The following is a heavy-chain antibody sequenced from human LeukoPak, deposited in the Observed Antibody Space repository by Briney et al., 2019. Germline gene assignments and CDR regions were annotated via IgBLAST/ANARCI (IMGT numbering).Heavy chain of an antibody. V-gene: IGHV1-69*13. CDR1: GGTFSSYA. Sequence: SVKVSCKASGGTFSSYAISWVRQAPGQGLEWMGGIIPIFGTANYAQKFQGRVTITADESTSTAYMELSSLRSEDTAVYYCASSISPRPGGYYYYMDVWGKGTTVTISS. D-gene: IGHD3-3*01. CDR2: IIPIFGTA. CDR3: ASSISPRPGGYYYYMDV. J-gene: IGHJ6*03.